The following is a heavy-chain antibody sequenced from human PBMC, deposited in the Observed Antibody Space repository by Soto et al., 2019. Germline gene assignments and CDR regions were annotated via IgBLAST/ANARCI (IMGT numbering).Heavy chain of an antibody. D-gene: IGHD6-13*01. CDR2: IKQDGSAI. Sequence: EVQLVESGGGLVQPGGSLRLSCAASGFTFSNYWMDWVRQAPGKGLEWVANIKQDGSAIYYVDSVKGRFTISRDNGKNSLYLQMNSLRGGDTVVFYGARALAAPGGFGGRGTLV. CDR3: ARALAAPGGF. CDR1: GFTFSNYW. J-gene: IGHJ4*02. V-gene: IGHV3-7*04.